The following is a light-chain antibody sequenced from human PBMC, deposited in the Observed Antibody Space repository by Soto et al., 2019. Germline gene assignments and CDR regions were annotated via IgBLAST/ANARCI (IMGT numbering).Light chain of an antibody. CDR3: ATRDDSLNGPV. CDR2: SND. CDR1: SSNIGSNP. J-gene: IGLJ3*02. Sequence: QTVVTQPPSASGTPGQRVTISCSGSSSNIGSNPVNWYQQLPGTAPKLLIYSNDQRPSGVPDRVSGSRSGTSASLAISGLRSEDEADYYCATRDDSLNGPVFGGGTKVTVL. V-gene: IGLV1-44*01.